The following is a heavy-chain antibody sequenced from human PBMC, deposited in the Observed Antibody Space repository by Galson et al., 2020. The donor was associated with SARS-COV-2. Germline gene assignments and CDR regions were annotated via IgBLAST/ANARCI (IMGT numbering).Heavy chain of an antibody. CDR2: ISYDGSNK. CDR1: GFTFSSYG. V-gene: IGHV3-30*18. D-gene: IGHD3-10*01. Sequence: QLGESLKISCAASGFTFSSYGMHWVRQAPGKGLEWVAVISYDGSNKYYADSVKGRFTISRDNSKNTLYLQMNSLRAEDTAVYYCAKATKKISMVRGVIPLYYYYGMDVWGQGTTVTVSS. CDR3: AKATKKISMVRGVIPLYYYYGMDV. J-gene: IGHJ6*02.